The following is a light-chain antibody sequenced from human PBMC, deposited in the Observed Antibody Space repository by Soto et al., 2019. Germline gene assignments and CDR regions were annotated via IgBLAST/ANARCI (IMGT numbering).Light chain of an antibody. CDR1: QSISSTY. Sequence: EIVLTQSPGILSLSPGERATLSCRASQSISSTYLAWYQQKPGQAPRLLIYGASSRATGIPDRFSGSGSGTEFTLTISRLEPGDFAVFYRQQYGSSPRTFGQGTKVDI. V-gene: IGKV3-20*01. CDR2: GAS. J-gene: IGKJ1*01. CDR3: QQYGSSPRT.